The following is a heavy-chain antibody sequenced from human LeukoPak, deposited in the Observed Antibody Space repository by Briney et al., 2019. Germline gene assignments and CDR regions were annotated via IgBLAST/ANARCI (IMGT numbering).Heavy chain of an antibody. Sequence: SETLSLTCTVSGFSVISSYWSWVRQPPGKGLEYIGFIHHRGDTKYNPSLKSRVTMPVDTSKSQFSLRLSSVNAADWAVYYCARHNGVSYLDYWAQGTLVTVS. J-gene: IGHJ4*02. CDR1: GFSVISSY. CDR3: ARHNGVSYLDY. V-gene: IGHV4-59*02. D-gene: IGHD2-8*01. CDR2: IHHRGDT.